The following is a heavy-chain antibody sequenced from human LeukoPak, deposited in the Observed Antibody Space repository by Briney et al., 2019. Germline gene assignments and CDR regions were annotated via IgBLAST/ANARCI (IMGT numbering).Heavy chain of an antibody. J-gene: IGHJ4*02. CDR1: GGSISSGDYY. CDR2: IYYSGST. D-gene: IGHD3-16*01. CDR3: AREGEDAVDY. V-gene: IGHV4-30-4*01. Sequence: SETLSLTCAVSGGSISSGDYYWSWIRQPPGEGLEWIGYIYYSGSTYYNPSLKSRVTISVDTSKNQFSLKLSSVTAADTAVYYCAREGEDAVDYWGQGTLVTVSS.